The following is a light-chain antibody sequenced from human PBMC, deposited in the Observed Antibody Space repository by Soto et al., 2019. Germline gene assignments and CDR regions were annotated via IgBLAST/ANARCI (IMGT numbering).Light chain of an antibody. Sequence: QAVLTQPPSASGTPGQRVTISCSGSSSNIGSNPVNWYQHLPGTAPNLLIYTNSQRPSGVPDRFSGSKSGTSASLAISGLQSEDEADYYCAAWDDSLNGYVFGTGTKVTVL. J-gene: IGLJ1*01. V-gene: IGLV1-44*01. CDR2: TNS. CDR3: AAWDDSLNGYV. CDR1: SSNIGSNP.